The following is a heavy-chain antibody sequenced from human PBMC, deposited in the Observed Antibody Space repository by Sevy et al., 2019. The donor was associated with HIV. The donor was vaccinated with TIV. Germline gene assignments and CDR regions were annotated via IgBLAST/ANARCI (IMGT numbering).Heavy chain of an antibody. CDR1: GFTFNTHA. V-gene: IGHV3-7*03. D-gene: IGHD3-16*02. CDR2: IKQDGSEK. J-gene: IGHJ5*02. CDR3: AREGSRYDYIWGSYRKGDWFDP. Sequence: GGSLRLSCAASGFTFNTHAMNWVRQAPGKGLEWVANIKQDGSEKYYVDSVKGRFTISRDNAKNSLYLQMNSLRAEDTAVYYCAREGSRYDYIWGSYRKGDWFDPWGQGTLVTVSS.